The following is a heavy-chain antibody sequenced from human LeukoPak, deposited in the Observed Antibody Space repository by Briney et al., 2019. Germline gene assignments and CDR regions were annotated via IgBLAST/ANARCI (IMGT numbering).Heavy chain of an antibody. CDR1: GASVCSASY. Sequence: PSETLSLTCTVSGASVCSASYWTWIRQPPGEGVEWIAHIYNGVNTNYNPSLKSRVTISVDTSKNQFSLRLNSVTAADTAVYYCARSRAFNSGAFDPWGQGSLVTVSS. D-gene: IGHD1-26*01. V-gene: IGHV4-61*01. CDR2: IYNGVNT. CDR3: ARSRAFNSGAFDP. J-gene: IGHJ5*02.